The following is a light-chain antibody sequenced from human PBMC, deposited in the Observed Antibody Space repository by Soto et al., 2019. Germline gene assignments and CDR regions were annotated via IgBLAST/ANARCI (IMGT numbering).Light chain of an antibody. CDR1: QSVRDGY. CDR2: DTS. Sequence: EIVLTQSPGTLSLSPGERATLSCRASQSVRDGYLAWYQQKPGQAPSLLIYDTSTSATGVPDRFSGSGSGTDFALTIRRVEPEDFAIYFCQQYGSSPGTFGQGTRWISN. J-gene: IGKJ1*01. CDR3: QQYGSSPGT. V-gene: IGKV3-20*01.